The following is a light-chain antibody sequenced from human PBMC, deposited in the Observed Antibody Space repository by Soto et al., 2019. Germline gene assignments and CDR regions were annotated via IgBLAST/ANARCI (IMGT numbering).Light chain of an antibody. CDR3: QQYGSSPQT. Sequence: IVMTQSPDTLSVSPGERATLSCRASQSVSSSYLAWYQQKPGQAPRLLIYDASNRATGIPARFSGSGSGTDFTLTISRLEPEDFAVYYCQQYGSSPQTFGQGTKVDIK. CDR2: DAS. V-gene: IGKV3-20*01. J-gene: IGKJ1*01. CDR1: QSVSSSY.